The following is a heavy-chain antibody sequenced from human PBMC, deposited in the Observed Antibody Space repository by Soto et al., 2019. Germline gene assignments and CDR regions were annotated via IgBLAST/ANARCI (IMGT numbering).Heavy chain of an antibody. CDR1: GFTFSSYA. D-gene: IGHD3-22*01. J-gene: IGHJ4*02. Sequence: QVQLVESGGGVVQPGRSLRLSCAASGFTFSSYAMHWVRQAPGKGLEWVAVISYDGSNKYYADSVKGRFTISRDNSKNTLYLQMNSLRAEDTAVYYCAGIIGFNYYDSSVSPGCDYWGQGTLVTVSS. V-gene: IGHV3-30-3*01. CDR2: ISYDGSNK. CDR3: AGIIGFNYYDSSVSPGCDY.